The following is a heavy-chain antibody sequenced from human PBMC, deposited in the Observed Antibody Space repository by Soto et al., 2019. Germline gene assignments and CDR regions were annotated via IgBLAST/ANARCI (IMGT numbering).Heavy chain of an antibody. CDR1: GYTFTSYG. CDR3: AREDYDFWSGYSHWFDP. CDR2: ISAYNGNT. Sequence: ASVKVSCKASGYTFTSYGISWVRQAPGQGLEWMGWISAYNGNTNYAQKLQGRVTMTTDTSTSTAYMELRSLRSEDTAVYYCAREDYDFWSGYSHWFDPWGQGTLVTVSS. D-gene: IGHD3-3*01. V-gene: IGHV1-18*01. J-gene: IGHJ5*02.